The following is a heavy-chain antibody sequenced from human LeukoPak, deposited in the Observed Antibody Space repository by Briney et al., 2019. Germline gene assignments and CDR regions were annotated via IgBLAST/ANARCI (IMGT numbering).Heavy chain of an antibody. CDR2: INPNSGGT. J-gene: IGHJ4*02. CDR1: GYTFTGYY. D-gene: IGHD2-2*01. Sequence: GASVKVSCKASGYTFTGYYMHWVRQAPGQGLEWMGWINPNSGGTNYAQKFQGRVTMTRDTSISTAYMELSRLRSDDTAVYYCARDPFYCSSTSCYGRWDYWGQGTLVTVSS. V-gene: IGHV1-2*02. CDR3: ARDPFYCSSTSCYGRWDY.